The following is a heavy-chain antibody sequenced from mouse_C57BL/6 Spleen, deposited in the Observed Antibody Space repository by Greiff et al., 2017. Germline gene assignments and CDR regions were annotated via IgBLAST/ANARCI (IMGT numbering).Heavy chain of an antibody. CDR2: ISDGGSYT. Sequence: EVNVVESGGGLVKPGGSLKLSCAASGFTFSSYAMSWVRQTPEKRLEWVATISDGGSYTYYPDNVKGRFTISRDNAKNNLYLQMSHLKSEDTAMYYCARDDQLFYFDYWGQGTTLTVSS. V-gene: IGHV5-4*01. CDR3: ARDDQLFYFDY. J-gene: IGHJ2*01. D-gene: IGHD4-1*02. CDR1: GFTFSSYA.